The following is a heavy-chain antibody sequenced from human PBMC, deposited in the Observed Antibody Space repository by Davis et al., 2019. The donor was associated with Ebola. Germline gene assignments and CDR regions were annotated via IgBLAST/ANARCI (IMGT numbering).Heavy chain of an antibody. CDR3: ARLIVGVFY. CDR2: IYSGGST. J-gene: IGHJ4*02. Sequence: GGSLRLSCAASGFTFSSYSMNWVRQAPGKGLEWVSVIYSGGSTYYADSVKGRFTISRDNAKNSLYLQMNSLRDEDTAVYYCARLIVGVFYWGQGTLVTVSS. V-gene: IGHV3-66*04. D-gene: IGHD1-26*01. CDR1: GFTFSSYS.